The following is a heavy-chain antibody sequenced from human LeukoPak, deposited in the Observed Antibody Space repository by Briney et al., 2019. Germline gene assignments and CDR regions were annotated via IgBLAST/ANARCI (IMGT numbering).Heavy chain of an antibody. D-gene: IGHD6-19*01. CDR3: ARGGIPVAGIDEIDF. Sequence: GGSLRLSCAASGFTFRSYDMHWVRQVTGKGLEWVSAIGISGDTHHLDSVKGRFTISRENAKNSLYLQMDSLRAGDTAVYYCARGGIPVAGIDEIDFWGQGTLVTVAS. V-gene: IGHV3-13*01. CDR2: IGISGDT. J-gene: IGHJ4*02. CDR1: GFTFRSYD.